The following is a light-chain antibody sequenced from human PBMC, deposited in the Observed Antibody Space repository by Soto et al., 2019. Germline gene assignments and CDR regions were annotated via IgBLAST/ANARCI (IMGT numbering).Light chain of an antibody. V-gene: IGKV1-39*01. CDR3: QHTYTTPRT. CDR2: AAS. J-gene: IGKJ1*01. Sequence: DIQMTQSPSSLSASVGERVTITCRASQSISYYLNWYQHKPGKAPKLLIYAASSLQSGVPSRFSGSGSVIDFTLSIGSLQPEDFATYYCQHTYTTPRTFGQGTKVEIK. CDR1: QSISYY.